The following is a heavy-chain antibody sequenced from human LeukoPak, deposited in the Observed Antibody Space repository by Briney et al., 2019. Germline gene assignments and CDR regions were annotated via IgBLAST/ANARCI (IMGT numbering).Heavy chain of an antibody. CDR2: ISSSSSYI. V-gene: IGHV3-21*01. Sequence: GGSLRLSCAASGFTFSSYSMNWVRQAPGKGLEWVSSISSSSSYIYYADSVKGRFTISRDNAKNSLYLRMNSLRAEDTAVYYCASLYYYGSGRDYYYYYMDVWGKGTTVTVSS. CDR3: ASLYYYGSGRDYYYYYMDV. D-gene: IGHD3-10*01. J-gene: IGHJ6*03. CDR1: GFTFSSYS.